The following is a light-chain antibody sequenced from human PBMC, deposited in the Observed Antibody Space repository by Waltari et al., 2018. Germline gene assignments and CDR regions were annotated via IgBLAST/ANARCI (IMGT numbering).Light chain of an antibody. J-gene: IGKJ1*01. Sequence: EIVLTQSPGTLYLSPGERATLSCRASQDITNNYLAWFQQKPGQAPRLLIYGASSGATGIPDRFSGSGSATDFTLTISRLEPEDSAMYYCQQYGNLPRTFGQGTKVEI. CDR3: QQYGNLPRT. CDR2: GAS. CDR1: QDITNNY. V-gene: IGKV3-20*01.